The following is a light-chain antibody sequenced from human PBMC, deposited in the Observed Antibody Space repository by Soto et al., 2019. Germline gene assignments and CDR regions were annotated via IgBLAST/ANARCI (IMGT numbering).Light chain of an antibody. V-gene: IGKV1-39*01. CDR1: PSISSY. Sequence: DIQMTPSPSSLSASVGDRVTITCRASPSISSYLFWYQQKQGKAPKLLIYAASSLQSGVTSRFSVSGPGTDFTLTISSLQPDDFATYYCQQSYSTSWTFGQGTKVEIK. J-gene: IGKJ1*01. CDR3: QQSYSTSWT. CDR2: AAS.